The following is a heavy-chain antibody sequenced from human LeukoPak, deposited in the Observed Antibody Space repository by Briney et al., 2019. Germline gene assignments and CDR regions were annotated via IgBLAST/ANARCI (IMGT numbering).Heavy chain of an antibody. J-gene: IGHJ4*02. D-gene: IGHD3-22*01. CDR3: AREISGYSDY. V-gene: IGHV1-2*02. Sequence: GASVKVSCKASGYTFTGYYMHWVRQAPGQGLEWMGWINANSGGTKYAQKFQGRVTMTRDTSISTAYMELSRLRSDDTAMYYCAREISGYSDYWGQGTLGTVSS. CDR1: GYTFTGYY. CDR2: INANSGGT.